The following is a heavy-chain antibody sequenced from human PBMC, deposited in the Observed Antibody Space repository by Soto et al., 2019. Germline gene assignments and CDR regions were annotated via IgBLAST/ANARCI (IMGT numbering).Heavy chain of an antibody. CDR2: INSDGSST. Sequence: GGSLRLSCAASGFTFSSYWMHWVRQTTGKGLVWVSRINSDGSSTSYADSVKGRFTISRDNAKNTLYLQMNSLRAEDTAVYYCARDYYDSSGYYYPADYWGQGTLVTVSS. J-gene: IGHJ4*02. V-gene: IGHV3-74*01. D-gene: IGHD3-22*01. CDR1: GFTFSSYW. CDR3: ARDYYDSSGYYYPADY.